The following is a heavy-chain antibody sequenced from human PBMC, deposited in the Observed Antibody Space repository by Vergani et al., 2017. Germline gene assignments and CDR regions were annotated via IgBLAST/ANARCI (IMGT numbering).Heavy chain of an antibody. J-gene: IGHJ4*02. Sequence: QVQLVQSGAEVKKPGASVKVSCKASGYTFTSYGISWVRQAPGQGLEWMGRIIPIFGTANYAQKFQGRVTIIADESTSTAYMELSSLRSEDTAVYYCARDRIGYSGYDTDLPFDYWGQGTLVTVAS. CDR1: GYTFTSYG. CDR3: ARDRIGYSGYDTDLPFDY. V-gene: IGHV1-69*13. D-gene: IGHD5-12*01. CDR2: IIPIFGTA.